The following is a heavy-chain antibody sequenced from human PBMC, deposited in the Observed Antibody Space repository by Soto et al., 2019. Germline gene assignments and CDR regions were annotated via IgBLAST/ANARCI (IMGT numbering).Heavy chain of an antibody. CDR1: GFTFSSYA. CDR3: AKVADIVVVPAYAFDI. CDR2: ISGSGGST. V-gene: IGHV3-23*01. D-gene: IGHD2-2*01. J-gene: IGHJ3*02. Sequence: PGGSLRLSCAASGFTFSSYAMSWVRQAPGKGLEWVSAISGSGGSTYYADSVKGRFTISRDNSKNTLYLQMNSLRAEDTAVYYCAKVADIVVVPAYAFDIWGQGTMVTVSS.